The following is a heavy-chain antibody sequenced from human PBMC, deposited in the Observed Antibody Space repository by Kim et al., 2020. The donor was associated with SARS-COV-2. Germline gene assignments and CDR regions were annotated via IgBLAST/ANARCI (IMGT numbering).Heavy chain of an antibody. CDR2: T. J-gene: IGHJ4*02. D-gene: IGHD4-17*01. Sequence: TTYNPSLKSRVTISVDTSKNQFSLKLSSVTAADTAVYYCARSTTVTLFDYWGQGTLVTVSS. V-gene: IGHV4-4*08. CDR3: ARSTTVTLFDY.